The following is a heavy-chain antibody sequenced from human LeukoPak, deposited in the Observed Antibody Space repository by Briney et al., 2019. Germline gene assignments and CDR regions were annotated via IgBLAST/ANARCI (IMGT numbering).Heavy chain of an antibody. Sequence: GGSLRLSCAASGFTFGDYAMHWVRQAPGKGLEWVSLISWDGGSTYYAGSVKGRFTISRDNSKNSLYLQMNSLRAEDTALYYCAKDINGIALGYFQHWGQGTLVTVSS. CDR1: GFTFGDYA. D-gene: IGHD6-19*01. CDR2: ISWDGGST. J-gene: IGHJ1*01. V-gene: IGHV3-43D*04. CDR3: AKDINGIALGYFQH.